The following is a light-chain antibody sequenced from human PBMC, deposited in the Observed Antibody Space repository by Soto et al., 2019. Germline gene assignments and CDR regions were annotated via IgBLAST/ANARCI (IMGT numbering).Light chain of an antibody. Sequence: QSVLTQPPSASGTPGQRVTISCSGSSSNIGSNTVSWYQQVPGTAPKLLIYSNNQRPSGVPDRFSGSKSGTSASLAISGLQSEDEADYYCAAWDDSLSGWVFGGGTKVTVL. CDR2: SNN. V-gene: IGLV1-44*01. CDR3: AAWDDSLSGWV. CDR1: SSNIGSNT. J-gene: IGLJ3*02.